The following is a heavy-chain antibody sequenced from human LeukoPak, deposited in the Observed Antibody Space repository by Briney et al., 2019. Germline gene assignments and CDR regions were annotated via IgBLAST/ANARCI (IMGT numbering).Heavy chain of an antibody. Sequence: PSETLSLTCTVSGGSISCSSYYWGWIRQPPGKGLEWIGSIYYSGSTYYNPSLKSRVTISVDTSKNQFSLKLSSVTAADTAIYYSAREKTKGWFETWGQGTLVTVSS. V-gene: IGHV4-39*07. CDR3: AREKTKGWFET. CDR1: GGSISCSSYY. CDR2: IYYSGST. D-gene: IGHD1-7*01. J-gene: IGHJ5*02.